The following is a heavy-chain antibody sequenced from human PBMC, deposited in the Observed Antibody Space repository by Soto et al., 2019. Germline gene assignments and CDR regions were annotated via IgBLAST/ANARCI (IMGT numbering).Heavy chain of an antibody. J-gene: IGHJ6*02. D-gene: IGHD3-10*01. CDR3: TSRIPASGNMVRCSWGMGV. Sequence: TGGGLRLSCAASGFTFSNAWMSWVRQAPGKGLEWVGRIKSKTDGGTTDYAAPVKGRFTISRDDSKNTLYLQMNSLKTEDTAVYYCTSRIPASGNMVRCSWGMGVHGELPTFTVS. V-gene: IGHV3-15*01. CDR1: GFTFSNAW. CDR2: IKSKTDGGTT.